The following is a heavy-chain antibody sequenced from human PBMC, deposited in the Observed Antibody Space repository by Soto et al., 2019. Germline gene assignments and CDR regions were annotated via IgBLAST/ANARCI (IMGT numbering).Heavy chain of an antibody. J-gene: IGHJ4*02. Sequence: GGSLRLSCAASGFTFSDFAMNWVRQGPGKGLEWVSSLSSSGDATYYADSVRGRFTISRDNSKNTLYLQMNSLRVDDTAVYYCVKERTRKLDSWGQGTLVTVSS. CDR2: LSSSGDAT. V-gene: IGHV3-23*01. CDR1: GFTFSDFA. CDR3: VKERTRKLDS.